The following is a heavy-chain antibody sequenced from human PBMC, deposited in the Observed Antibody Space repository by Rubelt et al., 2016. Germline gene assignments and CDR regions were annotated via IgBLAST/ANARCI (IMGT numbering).Heavy chain of an antibody. Sequence: QVQLQQWGAGLLKPSETLSLTCAIYGGSFSGSYWSWIRQPPGKGLEWIGEINRGGDTSYNPSLKSRPTISVDTSKNQLSLKLGAVTAADTGVYFCARAGSSGPPPLWGPGTLVTVSS. V-gene: IGHV4-34*01. CDR1: GGSFSGSY. CDR3: ARAGSSGPPPL. D-gene: IGHD6-19*01. CDR2: INRGGDT. J-gene: IGHJ4*02.